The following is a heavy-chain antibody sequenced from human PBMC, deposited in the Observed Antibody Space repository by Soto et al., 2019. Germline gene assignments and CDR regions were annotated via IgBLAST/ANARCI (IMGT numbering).Heavy chain of an antibody. CDR3: ARAASTSYAAVKSFLVP. V-gene: IGHV4-34*01. CDR2: AHHSGNS. CDR1: GGSFSDHY. J-gene: IGHJ5*02. D-gene: IGHD3-16*01. Sequence: SETLSLTRAVSGGSFSDHYWTWFRQPPGKGMEWIGEAHHSGNSHYNPSVKSRATISLDTSKNQGSLPLWAVTAAATADYYSARAASTSYAAVKSFLVPRGPGTLVTVCS.